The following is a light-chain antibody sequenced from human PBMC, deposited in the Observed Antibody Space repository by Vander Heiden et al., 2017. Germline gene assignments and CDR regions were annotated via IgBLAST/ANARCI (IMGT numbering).Light chain of an antibody. V-gene: IGLV8-61*01. Sequence: QTVVTQEPSFSVSPGGTVTLTCGLSSGSVYTNYYPSLYQQTPGQAPLTLIYGTNPRSSGVHDRFSGSILGNKAALTITGAQADDESDYYGVMYMGSGIWVFGGGTKLTVL. CDR3: VMYMGSGIWV. CDR2: GTN. CDR1: SGSVYTNYY. J-gene: IGLJ3*02.